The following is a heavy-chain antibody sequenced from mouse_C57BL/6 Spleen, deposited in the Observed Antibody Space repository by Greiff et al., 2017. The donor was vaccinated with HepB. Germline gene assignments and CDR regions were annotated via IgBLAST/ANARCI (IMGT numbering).Heavy chain of an antibody. D-gene: IGHD1-1*01. CDR3: TNYYGSSYPFAY. CDR1: GYTFTDYE. V-gene: IGHV1-15*01. Sequence: QVQLQQSGAELVRPGASVTLSCKASGYTFTDYEMHWVKQTPVHGLEWIGAIDPETGGTAYNQKFKGKAILTADKSSSTAYMELRSLTSEDSAVYYCTNYYGSSYPFAYWGQGTLVTVSA. J-gene: IGHJ3*01. CDR2: IDPETGGT.